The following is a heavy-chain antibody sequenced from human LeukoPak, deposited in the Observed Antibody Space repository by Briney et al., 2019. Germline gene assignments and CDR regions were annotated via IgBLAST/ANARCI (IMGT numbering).Heavy chain of an antibody. CDR3: TSGRVVANFP. D-gene: IGHD5-12*01. J-gene: IGHJ5*02. V-gene: IGHV3-15*01. CDR2: IKSKTDGGTT. CDR1: GFTFSNAW. Sequence: GGSLRLSCAASGFTFSNAWMSWVRQAPGKGLEWAGRIKSKTDGGTTDYAAPVKGRFTISRDDSKNTLYLQMNSLKTEDTAVYYCTSGRVVANFPWGQGTLVTVSS.